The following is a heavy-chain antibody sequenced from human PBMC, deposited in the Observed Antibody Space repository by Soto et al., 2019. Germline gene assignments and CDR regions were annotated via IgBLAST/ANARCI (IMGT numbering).Heavy chain of an antibody. Sequence: DSFLGRFTISRDNAKKSLYLQMNSLRGEDTAVYYCVRGGDGYNQAYKYYFDYWGQGTLVTVSS. J-gene: IGHJ4*02. CDR3: VRGGDGYNQAYKYYFDY. D-gene: IGHD5-12*01. V-gene: IGHV3-7*03.